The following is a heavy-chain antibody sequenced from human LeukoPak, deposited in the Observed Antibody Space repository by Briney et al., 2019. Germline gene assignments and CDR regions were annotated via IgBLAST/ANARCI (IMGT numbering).Heavy chain of an antibody. V-gene: IGHV1-69*13. J-gene: IGHJ4*02. CDR3: ARALYYHDSSGYYLSVTYFDY. Sequence: ASVKVSCKASGGTFSSYAISWVRQAPGQGLEWMGGIIPIFGTANYAQKFQGRVAITADESTSTAYMELSSLRSEDTAVYYCARALYYHDSSGYYLSVTYFDYWGQGTLVTVSS. CDR2: IIPIFGTA. CDR1: GGTFSSYA. D-gene: IGHD3-22*01.